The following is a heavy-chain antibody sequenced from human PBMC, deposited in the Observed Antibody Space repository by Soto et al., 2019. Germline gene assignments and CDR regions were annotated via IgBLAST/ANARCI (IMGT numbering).Heavy chain of an antibody. CDR3: PTDLSVPRGWSVWAAADQGPFDP. CDR1: GFTFSSYA. CDR2: VLYDGSNK. D-gene: IGHD6-13*01. V-gene: IGHV3-30-3*01. Sequence: GGSLRLACAAAGFTFSSYAVHWVRQAPGKGLGWVAVVLYDGSNKYYADSVNGRFTISRDNCKKTLYLEMNNLRPEDTDVYYCPTDLSVPRGWSVWAAADQGPFDPCGQGPLVTVSS. J-gene: IGHJ5*02.